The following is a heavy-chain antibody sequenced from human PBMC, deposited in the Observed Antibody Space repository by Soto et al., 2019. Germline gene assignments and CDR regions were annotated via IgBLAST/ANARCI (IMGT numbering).Heavy chain of an antibody. J-gene: IGHJ4*02. CDR2: IKEDGSPK. V-gene: IGHV3-7*04. Sequence: EVQLVESGGGLVQPGGSLRLSCAAAGFPFSSNWRSWVRQAPGKGLEWVATIKEDGSPKYYVDSVKGRFPISRENAKNSLFLQMNSLRAEDTAVYYCARGGFWGQGTLVTVSS. CDR3: ARGGF. CDR1: GFPFSSNW.